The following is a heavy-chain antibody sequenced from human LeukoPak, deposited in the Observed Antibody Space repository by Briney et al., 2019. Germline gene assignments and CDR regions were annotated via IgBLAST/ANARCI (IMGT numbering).Heavy chain of an antibody. CDR1: RFTFSSYA. Sequence: GGSLRLSCAASRFTFSSYAVSWVRQAPGKGLEWVSAISGSGGSTYYADSVKGRFTISRDNSKNTLYLQMNSLRAEDTAVYYCAKLSDSGGWTYYYAMDVWGQGTTVTVSS. CDR3: AKLSDSGGWTYYYAMDV. CDR2: ISGSGGST. J-gene: IGHJ6*02. V-gene: IGHV3-23*01. D-gene: IGHD6-19*01.